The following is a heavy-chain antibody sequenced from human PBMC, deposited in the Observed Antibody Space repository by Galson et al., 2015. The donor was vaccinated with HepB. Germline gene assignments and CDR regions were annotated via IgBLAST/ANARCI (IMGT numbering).Heavy chain of an antibody. CDR1: GGSISSGGYY. J-gene: IGHJ3*02. CDR3: GTSSQLERGGIAFDI. CDR2: IYYSGST. Sequence: TLSLTCTVSGGSISSGGYYWSWIRQHPGKGLEWIGYIYYSGSTYYNPSLKSRVTISVDTSKNQFSLKLSSVTAADTAVYYCGTSSQLERGGIAFDIWGQGTMVTVSS. V-gene: IGHV4-31*03. D-gene: IGHD1-1*01.